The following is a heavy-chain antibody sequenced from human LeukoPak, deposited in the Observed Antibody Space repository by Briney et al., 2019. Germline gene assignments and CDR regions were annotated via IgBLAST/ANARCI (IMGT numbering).Heavy chain of an antibody. J-gene: IGHJ3*02. V-gene: IGHV1-69*13. CDR1: GGTFSSYA. D-gene: IGHD4-23*01. CDR3: ARNRVGGQNAFDI. Sequence: ASVKVSCKASGGTFSSYAISWVRQAPGQGLEWMGGIIPIFGTANYAQKFQGRVTITADESTSTAYMELSSLRSEDTAVYYCARNRVGGQNAFDIWGQGTMVTVSS. CDR2: IIPIFGTA.